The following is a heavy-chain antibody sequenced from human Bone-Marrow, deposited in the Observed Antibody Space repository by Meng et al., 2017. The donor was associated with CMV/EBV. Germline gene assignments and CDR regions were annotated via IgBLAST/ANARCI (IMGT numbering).Heavy chain of an antibody. CDR1: GFSLSTSGVG. CDR2: IYWNDDK. D-gene: IGHD4-23*01. Sequence: SGPTLVKPTQTLTLTCTFSGFSLSTSGVGVGWIRQPPGKALEWLALIYWNDDKRYSPSLKSRLTITKDTSKNQVVLTMTNMDPVDTATYYCAHTLPRMVVTENWFDPWGQGTLVTVSS. J-gene: IGHJ5*02. CDR3: AHTLPRMVVTENWFDP. V-gene: IGHV2-5*01.